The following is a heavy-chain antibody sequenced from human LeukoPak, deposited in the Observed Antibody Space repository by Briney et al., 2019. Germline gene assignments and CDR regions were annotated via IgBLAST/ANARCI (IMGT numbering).Heavy chain of an antibody. CDR2: IYSGGSI. J-gene: IGHJ4*02. CDR3: ARRVAGSDYFDY. D-gene: IGHD3-10*01. V-gene: IGHV3-53*01. Sequence: PGGSLRLSCAASGIIVSSNYMTWVRQAPGKGLEWVSVIYSGGSIYYADAVKGRFTSSRDNSKNTLYLQMNSLRAEDTVVYYCARRVAGSDYFDYWGQGALVTVSS. CDR1: GIIVSSNY.